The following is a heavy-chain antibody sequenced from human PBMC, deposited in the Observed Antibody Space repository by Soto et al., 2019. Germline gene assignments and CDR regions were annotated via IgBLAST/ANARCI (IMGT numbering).Heavy chain of an antibody. V-gene: IGHV4-30-2*01. CDR1: GGSISSGGYS. D-gene: IGHD3-9*01. J-gene: IGHJ5*02. CDR3: ARARQYYDCELDP. Sequence: SETLSLTCAVSGGSISSGGYSWSWIRQPPGKGLEWIGYIYHSGSTYYNPSLKSRVTISVDTSENQFSLELTSVTAADTAIYYCARARQYYDCELDPWGQGTLVTVSS. CDR2: IYHSGST.